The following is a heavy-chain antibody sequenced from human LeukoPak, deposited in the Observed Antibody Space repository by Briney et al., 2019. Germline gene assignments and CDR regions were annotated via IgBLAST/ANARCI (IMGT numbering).Heavy chain of an antibody. V-gene: IGHV4-59*01. CDR3: AIFDFLFGEIDNWFDP. D-gene: IGHD3-16*01. J-gene: IGHJ5*02. CDR2: IYYSGST. Sequence: PSETLSLTCTVSGGSISSYYWSWIRQPPGKGLEWIGYIYYSGSTNYNPSLKSRVTISVDTSKNQFSLKLSSVTAADTAMYYCAIFDFLFGEIDNWFDPWGQGTQVTVSS. CDR1: GGSISSYY.